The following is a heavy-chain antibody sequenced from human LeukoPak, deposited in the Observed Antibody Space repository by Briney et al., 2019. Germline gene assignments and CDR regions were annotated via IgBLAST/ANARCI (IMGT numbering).Heavy chain of an antibody. CDR2: ISSSSYI. J-gene: IGHJ4*02. CDR3: ARGSGATYSSSWYLDY. Sequence: AGSLRLSCAASGFTFSSYSMNWVRQAPGKGLEWVSSISSSSYIYYADSVKGRFTISRDNAKNSLYLQMNSLRAEDTAVYYCARGSGATYSSSWYLDYWGQGTLVTVSS. D-gene: IGHD6-13*01. CDR1: GFTFSSYS. V-gene: IGHV3-21*01.